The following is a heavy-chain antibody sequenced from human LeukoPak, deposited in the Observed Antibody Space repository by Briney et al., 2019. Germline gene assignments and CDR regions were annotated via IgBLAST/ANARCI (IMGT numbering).Heavy chain of an antibody. CDR1: GFAFSSYA. J-gene: IGHJ4*02. D-gene: IGHD2-15*01. CDR3: AKSIEVVVAAVDY. V-gene: IGHV3-23*01. CDR2: ISGSGGST. Sequence: GGSLRLSCVASGFAFSSYAMSWVRQAPGKGLEWVSAISGSGGSTYYADSVKGRFTISRDNSKNTLYLQMNSLRAEDTAVYYCAKSIEVVVAAVDYWGQGTLVTVSS.